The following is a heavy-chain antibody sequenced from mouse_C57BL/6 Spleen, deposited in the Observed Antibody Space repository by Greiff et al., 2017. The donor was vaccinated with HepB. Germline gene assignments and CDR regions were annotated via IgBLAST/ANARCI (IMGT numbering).Heavy chain of an antibody. CDR2: ISSGSSTI. J-gene: IGHJ4*01. CDR3: AKSIYYYGSYYAMDY. Sequence: DVHLVESGGGLVKPGGSLKLSCAASGFTFSDYGMHWVRQAPEKGLEWVAYISSGSSTIYYADTVKGRFTISRDNAKNTLFLQMTSLRSEDTAMYYCAKSIYYYGSYYAMDYWGQGTSVTVSS. CDR1: GFTFSDYG. D-gene: IGHD1-1*01. V-gene: IGHV5-17*01.